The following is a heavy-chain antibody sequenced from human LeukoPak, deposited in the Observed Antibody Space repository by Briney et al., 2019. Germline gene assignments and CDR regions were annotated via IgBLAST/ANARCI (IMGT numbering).Heavy chain of an antibody. V-gene: IGHV4-39*07. D-gene: IGHD2-21*01. CDR1: GGSISSSSYY. Sequence: SETLSLTCTVSGGSISSSSYYWGWIRQPPGKGLEWIGSIYYSGSTYYNPSLKSRVTISVDTSKNQFSLKLSSVTAADTAVYYCARGIAASADYWGQGTLVTVSS. CDR3: ARGIAASADY. J-gene: IGHJ4*02. CDR2: IYYSGST.